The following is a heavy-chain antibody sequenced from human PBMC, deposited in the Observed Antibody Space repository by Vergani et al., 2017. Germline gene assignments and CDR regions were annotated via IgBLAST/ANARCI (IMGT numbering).Heavy chain of an antibody. CDR1: VFTFSAYG. J-gene: IGHJ4*02. CDR3: AKQYFVSRNYLFDY. D-gene: IGHD3-9*01. V-gene: IGHV3-48*01. CDR2: ISSLSKII. Sequence: EVQLVESGGGLVKPGGSLRLSCAASVFTFSAYGMNWVRQAPGKGLEWISYISSLSKIIYYADTVKGRFTISRDNARVSLSLQRNNLRTEDTAIYYCAKQYFVSRNYLFDYWGKGTLVTVSS.